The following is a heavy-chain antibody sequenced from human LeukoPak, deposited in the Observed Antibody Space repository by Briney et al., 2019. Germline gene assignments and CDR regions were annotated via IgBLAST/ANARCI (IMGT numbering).Heavy chain of an antibody. CDR2: IYHSGST. V-gene: IGHV4-38-2*01. Sequence: SETLSLTCAVSGYSISSGYYWGWIRQPPGKGLEWIGSIYHSGSTYYNPSLKSRVTISVDTSKNQFSLKLSSVTAADTAVHYFASERKWLRLVDYWGQGTLVTVSS. D-gene: IGHD5-12*01. J-gene: IGHJ4*02. CDR1: GYSISSGYY. CDR3: ASERKWLRLVDY.